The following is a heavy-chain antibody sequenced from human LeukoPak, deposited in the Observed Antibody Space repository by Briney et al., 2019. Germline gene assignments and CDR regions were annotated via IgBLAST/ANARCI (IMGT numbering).Heavy chain of an antibody. J-gene: IGHJ4*02. CDR3: ARGDDSVWGSYRYTGIDY. CDR2: ISSSSSYK. Sequence: PGGSLRLSCAASGFTFSNSAMSWVRQAPGKGLEWVSSISSSSSYKYYADSVKGRFTISRDNAKNSLYLQMNSLRAEDTAVYYCARGDDSVWGSYRYTGIDYWGQGTLVTVSS. CDR1: GFTFSNSA. V-gene: IGHV3-21*01. D-gene: IGHD3-16*02.